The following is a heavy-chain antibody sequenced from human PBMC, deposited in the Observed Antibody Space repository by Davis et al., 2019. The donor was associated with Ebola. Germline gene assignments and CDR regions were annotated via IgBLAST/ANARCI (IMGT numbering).Heavy chain of an antibody. CDR2: INHSGST. CDR3: ARGSGSYLVWFDP. Sequence: MPSETLSLTCAVYGGSFSGYYWSWIRQPPGKGLEWIGEINHSGSTNYNPSLKSRVTISVDTSKNQFSLKLSSVTAADTAVYYCARGSGSYLVWFDPWGQGTLVTVSS. CDR1: GGSFSGYY. J-gene: IGHJ5*02. V-gene: IGHV4-34*01. D-gene: IGHD1-26*01.